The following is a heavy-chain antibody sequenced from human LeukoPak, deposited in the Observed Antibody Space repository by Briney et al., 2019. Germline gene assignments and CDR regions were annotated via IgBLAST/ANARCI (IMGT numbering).Heavy chain of an antibody. D-gene: IGHD3-22*01. J-gene: IGHJ4*02. CDR2: IKQDGSEK. CDR3: ARTAGYYYDSSGYYRFDY. Sequence: GGSLRLSCAASGFTFSSYWMSWVRQAPGKGLEWVANIKQDGSEKYYVDSVKGRFTISRDNAKNSLYLQMNSLRAEDTAVYYCARTAGYYYDSSGYYRFDYWGQGTLVTVSS. V-gene: IGHV3-7*01. CDR1: GFTFSSYW.